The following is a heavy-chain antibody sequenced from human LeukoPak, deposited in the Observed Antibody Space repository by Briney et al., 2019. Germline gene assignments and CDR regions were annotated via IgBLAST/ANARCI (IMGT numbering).Heavy chain of an antibody. CDR3: ARDAMVRGYYYYYMDV. Sequence: GGSLRLSCAASGFTFSSYGMHWVRQAPGKGLEWVAVIWYDGSNKYYADSVKGRFTISRDNSKNTLYLQMNSLRAEDTAVYYCARDAMVRGYYYYYMDVWGKGTTVTVSS. V-gene: IGHV3-33*01. CDR2: IWYDGSNK. CDR1: GFTFSSYG. D-gene: IGHD3-10*01. J-gene: IGHJ6*03.